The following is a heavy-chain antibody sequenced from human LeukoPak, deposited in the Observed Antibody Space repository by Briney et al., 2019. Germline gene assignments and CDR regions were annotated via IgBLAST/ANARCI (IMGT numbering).Heavy chain of an antibody. CDR2: INPSGGST. D-gene: IGHD6-13*01. CDR3: ARDNGQQLVTFDY. Sequence: ASVKVSCKASGYTFTSYYMHWVRQAPGRGLEWMGIINPSGGSTSYAQKFQGRVTMTRDTSTSTVYMELSSLRSEDTAVYCCARDNGQQLVTFDYWGQGTLVTVSS. V-gene: IGHV1-46*01. J-gene: IGHJ4*02. CDR1: GYTFTSYY.